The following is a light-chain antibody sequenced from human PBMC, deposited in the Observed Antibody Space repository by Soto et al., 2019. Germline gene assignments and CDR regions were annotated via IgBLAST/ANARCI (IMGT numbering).Light chain of an antibody. V-gene: IGKV1-5*01. Sequence: DIQMTQSPSTLSASVGDRVTITCRASQSISDWLAWYQQKPGKAPKLLIYDASSVESGVPSRFSGSVSGTEFTLTISSLQPDYFATYYCQQYGSYSVTFGQGTKVEIK. CDR1: QSISDW. J-gene: IGKJ1*01. CDR3: QQYGSYSVT. CDR2: DAS.